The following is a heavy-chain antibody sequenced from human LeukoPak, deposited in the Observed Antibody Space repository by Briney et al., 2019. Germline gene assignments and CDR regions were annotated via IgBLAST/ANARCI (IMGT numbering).Heavy chain of an antibody. Sequence: SGTLSLTCAVSGGSISSSNWWSWVRQPPGKGLEWIGEIYHSGSTNYNPSLKSRVTISVGKSRKHFSLKLNSVTAAVTAVYYCARGGSSNWTPFDYWGQGTLVTFSS. CDR2: IYHSGST. J-gene: IGHJ4*02. D-gene: IGHD6-13*01. CDR3: ARGGSSNWTPFDY. CDR1: GGSISSSNW. V-gene: IGHV4-4*02.